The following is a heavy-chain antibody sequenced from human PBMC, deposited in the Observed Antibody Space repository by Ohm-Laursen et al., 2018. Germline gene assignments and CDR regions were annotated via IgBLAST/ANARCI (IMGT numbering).Heavy chain of an antibody. CDR3: AKDLRGVGAMDY. CDR1: GFTFDDYA. Sequence: SLRLSCAASGFTFDDYAIHWVRQAPGKGLEWVSGISWNSGSIGYADSVKGRFTISRDNAKNSLYLQMNSLRAEDTALYYCAKDLRGVGAMDYWGQGTLVTVSS. D-gene: IGHD1-26*01. J-gene: IGHJ4*02. CDR2: ISWNSGSI. V-gene: IGHV3-9*01.